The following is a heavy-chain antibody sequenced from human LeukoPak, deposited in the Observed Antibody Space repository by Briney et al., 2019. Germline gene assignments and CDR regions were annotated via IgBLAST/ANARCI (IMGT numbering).Heavy chain of an antibody. CDR2: ISYDGSNK. V-gene: IGHV3-30*04. CDR1: GFTFSSYA. J-gene: IGHJ6*03. D-gene: IGHD3-3*01. Sequence: GGSLRLPCAASGFTFSSYAMHWVRQAPGKGLEWVAVISYDGSNKYYADSVKGRFTISRDNSKNTLYLQMNSLRAEDTAVYYCARKRYYDFWSGYYPYWYYYYYMDVWGKGTTVTVSS. CDR3: ARKRYYDFWSGYYPYWYYYYYMDV.